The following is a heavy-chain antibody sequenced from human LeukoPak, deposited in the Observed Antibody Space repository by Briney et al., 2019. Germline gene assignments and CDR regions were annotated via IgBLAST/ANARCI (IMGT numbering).Heavy chain of an antibody. Sequence: GASVKVSCKVSGYTLTELSMHWVRQAPGKGLEWMGGFDPEDGETIYAQKFQGRVTMTEDTSTDTAYMELSSPRSEDTAVYYCAADSSGWYDFDYWGQGTLVTVSS. J-gene: IGHJ4*02. V-gene: IGHV1-24*01. D-gene: IGHD6-19*01. CDR1: GYTLTELS. CDR2: FDPEDGET. CDR3: AADSSGWYDFDY.